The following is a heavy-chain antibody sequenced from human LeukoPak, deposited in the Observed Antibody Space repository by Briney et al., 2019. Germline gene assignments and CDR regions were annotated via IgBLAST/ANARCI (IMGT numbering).Heavy chain of an antibody. Sequence: SETLSLTCAVYGGSFSGYYWSWIRQPPGKGLEWIGEINHSGSTNYNPSLKSRVTISVDTSKNQFSLKLSSVTAADTAVYYCARGSDCERDTDYWGQGTLVTVSS. J-gene: IGHJ4*02. CDR2: INHSGST. D-gene: IGHD2-21*01. V-gene: IGHV4-34*01. CDR3: ARGSDCERDTDY. CDR1: GGSFSGYY.